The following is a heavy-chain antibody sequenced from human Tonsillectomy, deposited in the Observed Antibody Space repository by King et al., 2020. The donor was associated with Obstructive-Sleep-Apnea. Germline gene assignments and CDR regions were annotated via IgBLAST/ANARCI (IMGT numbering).Heavy chain of an antibody. CDR1: GGSISGYF. D-gene: IGHD3-9*01. V-gene: IGHV4-59*08. J-gene: IGHJ6*02. CDR3: ACTLMHYDFLTGYDPRGGMDV. CDR2: IYYGGST. Sequence: QLQESGPGLVKPSEALSLTCTVSGGSISGYFLSWIRQPPGKGLEWIGFIYYGGSTNYNPSLESLVTISADTSKNQVSLKLSPVTAADTAVYYCACTLMHYDFLTGYDPRGGMDVWGQGTTVTVSS.